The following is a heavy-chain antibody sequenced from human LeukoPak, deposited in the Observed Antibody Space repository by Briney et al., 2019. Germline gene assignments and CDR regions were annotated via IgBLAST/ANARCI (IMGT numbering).Heavy chain of an antibody. CDR3: ARDTRPRTCTNVL. Sequence: GGSLKLSCAASGFNFNYYAMTWVRQAPGKGLEWVSSISSSSSYIYYADSVKGRFTISRDNAKNSLYLQMNSLRAEDTAVYYCARDTRPRTCTNVLWGQGTLVTVSS. D-gene: IGHD2-8*01. J-gene: IGHJ4*02. V-gene: IGHV3-21*01. CDR1: GFNFNYYA. CDR2: ISSSSSYI.